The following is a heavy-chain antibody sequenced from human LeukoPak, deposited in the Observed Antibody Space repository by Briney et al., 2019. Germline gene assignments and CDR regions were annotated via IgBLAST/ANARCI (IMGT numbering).Heavy chain of an antibody. V-gene: IGHV4-4*07. J-gene: IGHJ4*02. D-gene: IGHD6-6*01. CDR1: GGSISSYY. CDR2: IYTSGST. Sequence: SETLSLTCTVSGGSISSYYWSWIRQPAGKGVEWIGRIYTSGSTDYNPSLKSRITMSIDTSKDHYSLKLSSVTAADTGVYFCAREDSSSWVPFDYWGQGTLVTVSP. CDR3: AREDSSSWVPFDY.